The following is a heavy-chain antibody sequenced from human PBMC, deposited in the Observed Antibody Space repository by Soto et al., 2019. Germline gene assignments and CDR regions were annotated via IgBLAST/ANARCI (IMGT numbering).Heavy chain of an antibody. CDR3: AREDIVVVVAATVGMDV. J-gene: IGHJ6*02. D-gene: IGHD2-15*01. CDR1: GYTFTSYY. Sequence: ASVKVSCKASGYTFTSYYMHWVRQAPGQGLEWMGIINPSGGSTSYAQKFQGRVTMTRDTSTSTVYMELSSLRSEDTAVYYCAREDIVVVVAATVGMDVWGQGTTVTVS. CDR2: INPSGGST. V-gene: IGHV1-46*01.